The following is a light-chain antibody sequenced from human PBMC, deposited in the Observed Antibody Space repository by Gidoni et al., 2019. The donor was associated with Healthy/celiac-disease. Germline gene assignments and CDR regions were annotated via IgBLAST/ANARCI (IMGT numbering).Light chain of an antibody. Sequence: ELVITQSPATLSVSPGERATLSCRASQSVSSNLAWSQQKPGQDPRRLIYGASTRATGIPARFSGSGSGTEFTLTISSLQSEDFAVEYCQQYNNWPPFTFGPGTKVDIK. V-gene: IGKV3-15*01. J-gene: IGKJ3*01. CDR1: QSVSSN. CDR2: GAS. CDR3: QQYNNWPPFT.